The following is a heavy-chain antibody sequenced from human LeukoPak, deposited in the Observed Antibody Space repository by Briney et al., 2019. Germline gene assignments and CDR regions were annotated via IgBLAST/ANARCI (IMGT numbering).Heavy chain of an antibody. CDR1: GFTFSSYG. D-gene: IGHD6-19*01. J-gene: IGHJ4*02. CDR2: ISYDGSNK. Sequence: GGSLRPSCAASGFTFSSYGMHWVRQAPGKGLEWVAVISYDGSNKYYADSVKGRFTISRDNSKNTLYLQMNSLRAEDTAVYYCAKDSSGFIDYWGQGTLVTVSS. V-gene: IGHV3-30*18. CDR3: AKDSSGFIDY.